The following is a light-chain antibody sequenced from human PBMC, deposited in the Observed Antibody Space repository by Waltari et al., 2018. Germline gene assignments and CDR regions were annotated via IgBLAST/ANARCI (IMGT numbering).Light chain of an antibody. J-gene: IGLJ3*02. CDR3: QSYDSSLTSGVV. CDR1: SSNNGAGHD. Sequence: QSVLTQPPSVSGAPGQGGTISCSGSSSNNGAGHDVTWYQVFPRAAPKLLIYGNSNRPSRVPDRFSGSKSGTSASLAITGLQAEDEADYYCQSYDSSLTSGVVFGGGTKVTVL. CDR2: GNS. V-gene: IGLV1-40*01.